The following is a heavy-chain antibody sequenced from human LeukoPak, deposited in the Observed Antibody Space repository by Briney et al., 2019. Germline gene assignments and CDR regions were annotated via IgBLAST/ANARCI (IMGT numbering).Heavy chain of an antibody. Sequence: GGSLRLSCAASGFTFTDYYMTWIRQAPGKGLEWVSYITSSGSYTSYADSAKGRFTISRDNANNSLYLQMNSLRAEDTAVYYCARYPVGNYDSGFDYWGQGSLVTVSS. CDR2: ITSSGSYT. CDR3: ARYPVGNYDSGFDY. CDR1: GFTFTDYY. J-gene: IGHJ4*02. D-gene: IGHD5-12*01. V-gene: IGHV3-11*06.